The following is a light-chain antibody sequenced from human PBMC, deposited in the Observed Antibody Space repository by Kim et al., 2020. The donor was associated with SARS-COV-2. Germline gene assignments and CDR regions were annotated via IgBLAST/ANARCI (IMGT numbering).Light chain of an antibody. CDR3: QQFNSYSPT. CDR2: KAS. Sequence: ASVGDRVTIPCRASQSIDDWLAWYQQKPGKPPKLLIFKASSLDFGVPSRFSGSGFGTEFTLTISNLQPDDFATYYCQQFNSYSPTFAQGTRLEIK. J-gene: IGKJ5*01. V-gene: IGKV1-5*03. CDR1: QSIDDW.